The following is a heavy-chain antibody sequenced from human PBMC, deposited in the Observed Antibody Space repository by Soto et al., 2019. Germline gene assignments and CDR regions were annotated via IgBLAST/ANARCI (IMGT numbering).Heavy chain of an antibody. D-gene: IGHD4-17*01. CDR1: GFTFSSYS. J-gene: IGHJ3*02. CDR2: ISSSSSYI. Sequence: EVQLVESGGGLVKPGGSLRLSCAASGFTFSSYSMHWVRQAPGMGLEWVSSISSSSSYIYYADSVKGRFTISRDNAKNSLYLQMKSLRAEDTAVYYCARDKYGDYETLGAFDIWGQGTMVTVSS. V-gene: IGHV3-21*01. CDR3: ARDKYGDYETLGAFDI.